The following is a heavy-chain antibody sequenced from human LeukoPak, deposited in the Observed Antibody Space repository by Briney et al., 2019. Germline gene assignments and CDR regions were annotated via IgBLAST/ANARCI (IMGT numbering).Heavy chain of an antibody. Sequence: GGSLRLSCAASRFIFSSYAMHWVRQAPGKGLEYISAISSNGGSTYYADSLKGRFTISRENYRNTMYLQMSSVRAEDTAVYYCVKGQATGTTLYYYYYDGMDVWG. CDR1: RFIFSSYA. D-gene: IGHD1-7*01. V-gene: IGHV3-64D*09. CDR3: VKGQATGTTLYYYYYDGMDV. CDR2: ISSNGGST. J-gene: IGHJ6*02.